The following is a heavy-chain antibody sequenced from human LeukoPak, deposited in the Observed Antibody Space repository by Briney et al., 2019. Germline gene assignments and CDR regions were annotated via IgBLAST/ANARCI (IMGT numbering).Heavy chain of an antibody. V-gene: IGHV3-23*01. CDR1: GFTFSSYA. Sequence: GGSLRLSCAASGFTFSSYAMSWVRQAPGKGLDWVSAISGSGGSTYYAASVKGRFTISRDNSKNTLYLQMNSLRAEDTAVYYCANGGAAPPDLGFDYWGQGTLVTVSS. CDR2: ISGSGGST. CDR3: ANGGAAPPDLGFDY. D-gene: IGHD3-16*01. J-gene: IGHJ4*02.